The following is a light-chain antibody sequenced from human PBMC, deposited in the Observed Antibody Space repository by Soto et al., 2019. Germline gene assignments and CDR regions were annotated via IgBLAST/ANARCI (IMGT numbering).Light chain of an antibody. J-gene: IGKJ4*01. CDR3: QQAYSKNT. Sequence: DIQMTQSPSSLSASVGDRDTIACRASQNIRTYLNWYQQNPGKAPKLLIYAASNLHSGVPSRFSGSGSGTDFTLNISSLQPEDFATYYCQQAYSKNTFGGGTKVEIK. V-gene: IGKV1-39*01. CDR1: QNIRTY. CDR2: AAS.